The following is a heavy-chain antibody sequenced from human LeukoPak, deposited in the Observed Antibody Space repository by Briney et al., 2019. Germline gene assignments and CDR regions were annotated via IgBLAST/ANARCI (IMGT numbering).Heavy chain of an antibody. CDR1: GGSISSSSYY. V-gene: IGHV4-61*01. CDR2: IYYSGST. Sequence: SETLSLTCTVSGGSISSSSYYWGWIRQPPGKGLEWIGYIYYSGSTNYNPSLKSRVTISVDTSKNQFSLKLSSVTAADTVVYYCARDGRGFDYWGQGTLVTVSS. J-gene: IGHJ4*02. CDR3: ARDGRGFDY.